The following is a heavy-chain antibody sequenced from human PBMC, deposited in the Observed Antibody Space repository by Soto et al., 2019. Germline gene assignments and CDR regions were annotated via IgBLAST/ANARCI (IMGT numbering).Heavy chain of an antibody. CDR2: ISAYNGNT. V-gene: IGHV1-18*01. CDR1: GYTFTSYG. J-gene: IGHJ3*02. CDR3: ARDSLIAAAGTWGDAFDI. Sequence: ASVKVSCKASGYTFTSYGISWVRQAPGQGLEWMGWISAYNGNTNYAQKLQGRVTMTTDTSTSTAYMELRSLRSDDTAVYYCARDSLIAAAGTWGDAFDIWGQGTMVTVSS. D-gene: IGHD6-13*01.